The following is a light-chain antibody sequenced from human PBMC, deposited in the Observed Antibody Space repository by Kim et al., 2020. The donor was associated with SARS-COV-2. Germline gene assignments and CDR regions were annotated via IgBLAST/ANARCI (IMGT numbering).Light chain of an antibody. CDR1: SSDVGGYNY. CDR2: DVS. V-gene: IGLV2-14*03. J-gene: IGLJ1*01. CDR3: SSYRSSGYV. Sequence: QPASVSGSPGQSITISCTGTSSDVGGYNYVSWYQQYPGKAPKLMIYDVSKRPSGVSNRFSGSKSGNTASLTISGLQAEDEADYYCSSYRSSGYVFGTGTKVTVL.